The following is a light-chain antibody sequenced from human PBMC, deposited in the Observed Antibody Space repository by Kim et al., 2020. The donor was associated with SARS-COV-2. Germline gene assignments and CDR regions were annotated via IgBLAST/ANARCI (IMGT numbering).Light chain of an antibody. Sequence: CTLSSGYSNYKVDLYQQRPGKGPRFVMRVGTGGIVGSKGDGIHDRFSVLGSGLNRYLTIKNIQEEDESDYHCGADHGSGSNFVWVFGGGTQLTVL. J-gene: IGLJ3*02. V-gene: IGLV9-49*01. CDR1: SGYSNYK. CDR2: VGTGGIVG. CDR3: GADHGSGSNFVWV.